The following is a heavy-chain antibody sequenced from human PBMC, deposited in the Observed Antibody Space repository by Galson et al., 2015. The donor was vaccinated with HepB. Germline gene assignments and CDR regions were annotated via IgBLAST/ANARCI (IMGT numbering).Heavy chain of an antibody. CDR1: GFTFSTYA. D-gene: IGHD6-6*01. CDR3: ARLAAHNDY. Sequence: SLRLSCAASGFTFSTYAMHWVRQAPGKGLEWVAVILYDGSNKYYADSVKGRFTISRDNSKNTLYLQMNSLRSEDTAVYYCARLAAHNDYWGQGTLVTVSS. V-gene: IGHV3-30-3*01. CDR2: ILYDGSNK. J-gene: IGHJ4*02.